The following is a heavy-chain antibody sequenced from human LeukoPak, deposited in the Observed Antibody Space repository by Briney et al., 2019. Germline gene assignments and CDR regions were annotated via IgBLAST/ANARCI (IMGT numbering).Heavy chain of an antibody. CDR3: AKGGGHAAFGI. Sequence: GGSLRLSCAASGFNFISYAMSWVRQAPGKGLEWVSSINYSGGSTYYADSVKGRFTISRDNSKNTLYLLMNSPRVDDTAVYYCAKGGGHAAFGIWGQGTTVTVSS. CDR2: INYSGGST. V-gene: IGHV3-23*01. D-gene: IGHD3-16*01. J-gene: IGHJ3*02. CDR1: GFNFISYA.